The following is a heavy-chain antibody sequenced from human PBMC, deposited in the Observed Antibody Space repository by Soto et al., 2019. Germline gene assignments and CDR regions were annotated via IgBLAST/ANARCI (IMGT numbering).Heavy chain of an antibody. J-gene: IGHJ4*02. CDR1: GFTFSGSA. CDR3: TTLAILDYSSSWYSY. V-gene: IGHV3-73*02. Sequence: EVQLVESGGGLVQPGGSLKLSCAASGFTFSGSAMHWVRQASGKGLEWVGRIRSKANSYATAYAASVKGRFTISRDDSKNTAYLQMNSLKTEDTAVYYCTTLAILDYSSSWYSYWGQGTLVTVSS. D-gene: IGHD6-13*01. CDR2: IRSKANSYAT.